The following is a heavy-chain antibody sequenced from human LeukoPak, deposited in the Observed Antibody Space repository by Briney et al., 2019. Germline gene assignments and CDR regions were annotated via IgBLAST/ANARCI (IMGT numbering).Heavy chain of an antibody. CDR3: ARGGEYYDSSGYYLDAFDI. V-gene: IGHV3-30*04. CDR2: ISYDGSNK. Sequence: PGGSLRLSCAASGFTFSSYAMHWVRQAPGKGLEWVAVISYDGSNKYYADSVKGRFTISRDNSKNTLYLQMNSLRAEDRAVYYCARGGEYYDSSGYYLDAFDIWGQGTMVTVSS. J-gene: IGHJ3*02. D-gene: IGHD3-22*01. CDR1: GFTFSSYA.